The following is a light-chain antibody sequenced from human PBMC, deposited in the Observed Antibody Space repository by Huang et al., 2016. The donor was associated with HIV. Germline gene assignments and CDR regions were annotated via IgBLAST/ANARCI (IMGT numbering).Light chain of an antibody. CDR1: QNISSN. CDR2: GAF. J-gene: IGKJ2*01. CDR3: QQYDNWPPMYT. V-gene: IGKV3-15*01. Sequence: DIVLTQSPATPSLSPGERATLSCRASQNISSNLAWYQQKPGQAPRLLIYGAFTRAAGFPARFSGSGSETEFTLTISSLESEDFAVYYCQQYDNWPPMYTFGQGTKLEIK.